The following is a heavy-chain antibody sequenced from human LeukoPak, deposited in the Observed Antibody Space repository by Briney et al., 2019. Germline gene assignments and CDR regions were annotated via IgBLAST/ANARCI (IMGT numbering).Heavy chain of an antibody. CDR3: ARDTARVPFDP. D-gene: IGHD2-2*01. V-gene: IGHV3-33*01. J-gene: IGHJ5*02. CDR2: KWYDGSNK. CDR1: GFTFSSYG. Sequence: PGGSLRLSCAASGFTFSSYGMHWVRQAPGKGLEWVAIKWYDGSNKYYTDSVKGRFTISRDNSKSTLYLQMNSLRAEDTAVYYCARDTARVPFDPWGQGTLVIVSS.